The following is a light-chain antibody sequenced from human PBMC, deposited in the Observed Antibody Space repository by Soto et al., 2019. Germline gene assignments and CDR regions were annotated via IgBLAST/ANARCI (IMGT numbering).Light chain of an antibody. Sequence: EVVVAQSPGTLSLSPGERATLSCRASQSVSTNLAWYQQKPGQAPRLLIYGTSTRVTGIPARFSGSGSGTEFTLTISSLEPEDFAVYYCQQRNNWPPVTFGGGTKVDIK. CDR3: QQRNNWPPVT. V-gene: IGKV3-11*01. J-gene: IGKJ4*01. CDR1: QSVSTN. CDR2: GTS.